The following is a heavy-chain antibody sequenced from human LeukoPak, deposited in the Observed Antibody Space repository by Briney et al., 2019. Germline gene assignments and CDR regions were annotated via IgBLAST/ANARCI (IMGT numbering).Heavy chain of an antibody. CDR3: ANGGTYSSGP. D-gene: IGHD3-22*01. Sequence: GGSLRLSCAASGFTFSNSWMSWVRQAPGEGLEWVATIKPDGSAQYYVGSVKGRFTISRDNAKNSLFLQINSLRAEDTAVYYCANGGTYSSGPWGQGTLVTVSS. CDR2: IKPDGSAQ. J-gene: IGHJ5*02. CDR1: GFTFSNSW. V-gene: IGHV3-7*01.